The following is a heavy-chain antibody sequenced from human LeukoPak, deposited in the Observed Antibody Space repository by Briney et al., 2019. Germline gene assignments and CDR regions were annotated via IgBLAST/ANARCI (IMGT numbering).Heavy chain of an antibody. Sequence: TSETLSLTCAVYGGSFSGYYWSWIRQPPGKGLEWIGEINYSGSTNYNPSLKSRVTISVDTSKNQFSLKLSSVTAAGTAVYYCARGMLRGRKAGYCSGGSCYSFADYWGQGTLVTVSS. CDR3: ARGMLRGRKAGYCSGGSCYSFADY. CDR2: INYSGST. D-gene: IGHD2-15*01. J-gene: IGHJ4*02. CDR1: GGSFSGYY. V-gene: IGHV4-34*01.